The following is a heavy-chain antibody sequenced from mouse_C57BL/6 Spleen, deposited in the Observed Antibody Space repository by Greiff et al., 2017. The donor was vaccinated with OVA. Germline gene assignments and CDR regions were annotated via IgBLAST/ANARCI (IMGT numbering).Heavy chain of an antibody. D-gene: IGHD2-4*01. CDR1: GFTFSSYA. Sequence: EVKVVESGGGLVKPGGSLKLSCAASGFTFSSYAMSWVRQTPEKRLEWVATISDGGSYTYYPDNVKGRFTISRDNAKNNLYLQMSHLKSEDTAMYYCARRGYDYLFDYWGQGTTLTVSS. J-gene: IGHJ2*01. V-gene: IGHV5-4*03. CDR2: ISDGGSYT. CDR3: ARRGYDYLFDY.